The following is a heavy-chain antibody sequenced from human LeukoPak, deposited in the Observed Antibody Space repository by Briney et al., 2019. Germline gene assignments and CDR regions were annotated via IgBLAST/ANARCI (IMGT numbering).Heavy chain of an antibody. CDR2: IYYSGST. V-gene: IGHV4-39*01. CDR1: GGSISSSSYY. D-gene: IGHD6-19*01. Sequence: SETLSLTCTVSGGSISSSSYYWGWIRQPPGKGLEWIGSIYYSGSTYYNPSLKSRVTISVDTSKNQFSLKLSSVTAADTAVYYCASPNSIAVAGEFDYWGQGTLVTVSS. CDR3: ASPNSIAVAGEFDY. J-gene: IGHJ4*02.